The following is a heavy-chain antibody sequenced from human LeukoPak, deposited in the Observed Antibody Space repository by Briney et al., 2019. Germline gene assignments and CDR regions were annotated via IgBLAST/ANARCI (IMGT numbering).Heavy chain of an antibody. CDR3: AKGFSMIVSGHFDY. Sequence: GGSLRLSCAASGFTFSSYWMHWVRQAPGKGLEWVSAISGSGGSTYYADSVKGRFTISRDKSKNTLYLQMNSLRAEDTAVYFCAKGFSMIVSGHFDYWGQGTLVTVSS. CDR2: ISGSGGST. V-gene: IGHV3-23*01. D-gene: IGHD3-22*01. CDR1: GFTFSSYW. J-gene: IGHJ4*02.